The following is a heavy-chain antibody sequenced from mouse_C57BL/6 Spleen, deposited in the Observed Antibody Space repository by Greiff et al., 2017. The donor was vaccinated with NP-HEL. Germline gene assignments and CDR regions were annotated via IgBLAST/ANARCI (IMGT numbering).Heavy chain of an antibody. V-gene: IGHV1-55*01. J-gene: IGHJ2*01. CDR3: ARGRDGYSYYFDY. D-gene: IGHD2-3*01. CDR2: IYPGSGST. CDR1: GYTFTSYW. Sequence: QVQLKQPGAELVKPGASVKMSCKASGYTFTSYWITWVKQRPGQGLEWIGDIYPGSGSTNYNEKFKSKATLTVDTSSSTAYMQLSSLTSEDSAVYYCARGRDGYSYYFDYWGQGTTLTVSS.